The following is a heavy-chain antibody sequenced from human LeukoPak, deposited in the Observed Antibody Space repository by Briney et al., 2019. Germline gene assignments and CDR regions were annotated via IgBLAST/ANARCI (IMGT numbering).Heavy chain of an antibody. CDR3: ASLYYYDSSGYYSDDY. CDR2: IWYDGSNK. CDR1: GFTFSSYG. D-gene: IGHD3-22*01. Sequence: LAGGSLRLSCAASGFTFSSYGMHWVRQAPGKGLEWVAVIWYDGSNKYYADSVKGRFTISRDNSKNTLYLQMNSLRAEDTAVYYCASLYYYDSSGYYSDDYWGQGTLVTVPS. J-gene: IGHJ4*02. V-gene: IGHV3-33*01.